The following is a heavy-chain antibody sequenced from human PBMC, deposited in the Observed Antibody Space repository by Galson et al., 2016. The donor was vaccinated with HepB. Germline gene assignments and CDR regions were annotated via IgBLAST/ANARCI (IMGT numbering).Heavy chain of an antibody. CDR2: IWYDGSNK. V-gene: IGHV3-33*01. CDR1: GFTFSRYG. D-gene: IGHD6-13*01. J-gene: IGHJ4*02. CDR3: VRGGSSSWSSFDY. Sequence: SLRLSCAASGFTFSRYGMHWVRQAPGKGLEWVAVIWYDGSNKYYADSVKGRFTISRDDSKNTLFLQMNSLRAEDTAVYYCVRGGSSSWSSFDYWGQGTLVTVSS.